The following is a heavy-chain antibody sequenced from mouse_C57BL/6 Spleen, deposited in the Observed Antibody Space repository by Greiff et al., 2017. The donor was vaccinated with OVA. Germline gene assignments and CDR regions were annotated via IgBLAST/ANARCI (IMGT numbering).Heavy chain of an antibody. CDR2: IRSKSNNYAT. D-gene: IGHD1-1*01. CDR3: VRHDYGSSWAMDY. Sequence: DVMLVESGGGLVQPKGSLKLSCAASGFSFNTYAMNWVRQAPGKGLEWVARIRSKSNNYATYYADSVKDRFTISRDDSESMLYLQMNNLKTEDTAMYYCVRHDYGSSWAMDYWGQGTSVTVSS. J-gene: IGHJ4*01. V-gene: IGHV10-1*01. CDR1: GFSFNTYA.